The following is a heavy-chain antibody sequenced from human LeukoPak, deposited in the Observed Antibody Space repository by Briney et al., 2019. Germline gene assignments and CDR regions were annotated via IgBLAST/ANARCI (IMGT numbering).Heavy chain of an antibody. CDR1: GFTFSSYG. CDR2: IWYDGSNK. Sequence: GGSLRLSCAASGFTFSSYGMHWVRQAPGKGLEWVAVIWYDGSNKYYADSVKGRFTISRGNSKNTLYLQMNSLRAEDTAVYYCARDPGDYYGSSGKDAFDIWGQGTMVTVSS. CDR3: ARDPGDYYGSSGKDAFDI. J-gene: IGHJ3*02. D-gene: IGHD3-22*01. V-gene: IGHV3-33*01.